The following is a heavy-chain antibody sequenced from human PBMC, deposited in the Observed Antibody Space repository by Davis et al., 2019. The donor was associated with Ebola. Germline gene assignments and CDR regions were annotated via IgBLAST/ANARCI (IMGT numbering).Heavy chain of an antibody. CDR2: IGSTTNFI. Sequence: PGGSLRLSCAASGFTISRNSMNWVRQAPGKGLECVSSIGSTTNFIYYADSVKGRFTISRDNSKNTLYLQMNSLRAEDTAVYYCAKAGVSYYYGSGIYFDYWGQGTLVTVSS. J-gene: IGHJ4*02. V-gene: IGHV3-21*01. CDR1: GFTISRNS. D-gene: IGHD3-10*01. CDR3: AKAGVSYYYGSGIYFDY.